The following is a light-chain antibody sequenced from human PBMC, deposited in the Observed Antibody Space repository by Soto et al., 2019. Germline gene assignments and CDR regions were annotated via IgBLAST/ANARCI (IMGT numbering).Light chain of an antibody. Sequence: DTVLTQSPGTLSLSPGERASLSCRASQSFSSNYLAWYQQKPGQSPRLLIYGASSRATGIPDRFSGTGSGTDFTLTISRLEPEDFAVYYCQQYGSSRAFGQGTKVDIK. J-gene: IGKJ1*01. V-gene: IGKV3-20*01. CDR3: QQYGSSRA. CDR2: GAS. CDR1: QSFSSNY.